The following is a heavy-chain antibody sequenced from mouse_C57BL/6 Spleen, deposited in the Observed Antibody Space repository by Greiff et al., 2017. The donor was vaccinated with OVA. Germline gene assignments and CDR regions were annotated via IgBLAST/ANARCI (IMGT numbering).Heavy chain of an antibody. D-gene: IGHD2-5*01. Sequence: QVQLQQAGTERGKPGASGKMAGKDGGETVNREWRHGVKQRPGQGVEVLLSLNPSNGGTNYNEKFKSKATLTVDKSSSTAYMQLSSLTSEDSAVYYCAGVSNLDYWGQGTTLTVSS. CDR3: AGVSNLDY. CDR1: GETVNREW. J-gene: IGHJ2*01. V-gene: IGHV1-53*01. CDR2: LNPSNGGT.